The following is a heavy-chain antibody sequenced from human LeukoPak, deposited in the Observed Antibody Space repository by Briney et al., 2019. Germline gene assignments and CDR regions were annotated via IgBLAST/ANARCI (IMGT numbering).Heavy chain of an antibody. V-gene: IGHV4-34*01. CDR1: GGSFSGYY. Sequence: SETLSLTCAVYGGSFSGYYWSWIRQPPGKGLEWIGEINHSGSTNYNPSLKSRATISVDTSKNQFSLKLSSVTAADTAVYYCARRLNYYDVPFDPWGQGTLVTVSS. J-gene: IGHJ5*02. D-gene: IGHD3-22*01. CDR3: ARRLNYYDVPFDP. CDR2: INHSGST.